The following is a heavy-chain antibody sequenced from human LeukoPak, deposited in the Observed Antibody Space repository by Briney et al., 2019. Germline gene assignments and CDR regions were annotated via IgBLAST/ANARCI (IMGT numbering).Heavy chain of an antibody. CDR2: ISAYNGNT. CDR3: ARDAQPDLPGIAVAGRGWFDP. J-gene: IGHJ5*02. V-gene: IGHV1-18*01. Sequence: ASVKVSCKASGYTFTSYGISWVRQAPGQGLEWMGWISAYNGNTNYAQKLQGRVTMTTDTSTSTAYMELGSLRSDDTAVYYCARDAQPDLPGIAVAGRGWFDPWGQGTLVTVSS. D-gene: IGHD6-19*01. CDR1: GYTFTSYG.